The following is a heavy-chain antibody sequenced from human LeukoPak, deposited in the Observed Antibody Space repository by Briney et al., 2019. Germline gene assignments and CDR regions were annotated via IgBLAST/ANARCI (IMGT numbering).Heavy chain of an antibody. CDR3: ARVLGWYVYGMDV. CDR2: IYYSGST. Sequence: SETLSLTCTVSGSMYNYYWSWIRQPPGKGLEWIGYIYYSGSTNYNPSLKSRVTITVDTSKNQFSLKLSSVTAADTAVYYCARVLGWYVYGMDVWGQGTTVTVSS. J-gene: IGHJ6*02. CDR1: GSMYNYY. D-gene: IGHD6-19*01. V-gene: IGHV4-59*01.